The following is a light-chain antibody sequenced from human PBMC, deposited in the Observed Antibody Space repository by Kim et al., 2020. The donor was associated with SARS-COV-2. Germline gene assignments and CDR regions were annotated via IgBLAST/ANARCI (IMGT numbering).Light chain of an antibody. V-gene: IGKV1-27*01. Sequence: SASVGDNDTITCRASQGISNYLAWYQVKPGKVPKLLIYGASTLQPGVPSRFSGTGSETHFTLTINTLQPEDVATYYCQKYDSGPYTFGQGTKLEI. J-gene: IGKJ2*01. CDR2: GAS. CDR3: QKYDSGPYT. CDR1: QGISNY.